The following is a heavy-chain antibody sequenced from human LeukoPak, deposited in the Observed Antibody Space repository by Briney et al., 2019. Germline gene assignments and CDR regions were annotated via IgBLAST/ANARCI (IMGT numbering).Heavy chain of an antibody. V-gene: IGHV1-18*04. Sequence: ASVKVSCKASGYTFTSYYMHWVRQAPGQGLEWMGWISAYNGNTNYAQKLQGRVTMTTDTSTSTAYMELRSLRSDDTAVYYCARAPIVGASGAFDIWGQGTMVTVSS. D-gene: IGHD1-26*01. J-gene: IGHJ3*02. CDR2: ISAYNGNT. CDR3: ARAPIVGASGAFDI. CDR1: GYTFTSYY.